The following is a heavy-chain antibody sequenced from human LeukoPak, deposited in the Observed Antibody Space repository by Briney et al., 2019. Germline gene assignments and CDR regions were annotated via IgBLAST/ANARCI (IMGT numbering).Heavy chain of an antibody. CDR1: GYTFTSYE. J-gene: IGHJ6*03. CDR3: ARRAESPYYYYYYMDV. CDR2: MNANSGTT. Sequence: ASVKVSCKASGYTFTSYEIMWVRQATGQGFEWMGWMNANSGTTHYAQNFQGRVTMTRNTPTSTAYMELSRLRSEDTGVYYCARRAESPYYYYYYMDVWGKGTTVTVSS. V-gene: IGHV1-8*01.